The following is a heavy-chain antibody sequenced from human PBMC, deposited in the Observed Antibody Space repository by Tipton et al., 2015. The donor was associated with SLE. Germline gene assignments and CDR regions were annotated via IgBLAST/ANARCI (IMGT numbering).Heavy chain of an antibody. V-gene: IGHV4-31*03. J-gene: IGHJ6*03. D-gene: IGHD3-10*01. CDR1: GGSISSSSYY. CDR3: ALGPHYYGSGSREYYTDV. CDR2: IYNSGST. Sequence: TLSLTCTVSGGSISSSSYYWGWIRPHPGKGLEWIGYIYNSGSTYYNPSLKSRITISVDTSKNQFSLKLSSVTAADTAVYYCALGPHYYGSGSREYYTDVWGKGTTVTVSS.